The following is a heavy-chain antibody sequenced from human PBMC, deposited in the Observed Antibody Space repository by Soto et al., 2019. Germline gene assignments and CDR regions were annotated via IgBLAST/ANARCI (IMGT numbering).Heavy chain of an antibody. D-gene: IGHD3-10*01. Sequence: SETLSLTCTVSGGSISSYYWSWIRQPPGKGLEWIGYIYYSGSTNYNPSLKSRVTISVDTSKNQFSLKLSSVTAADTAVYYCESILLGFEESYYYGMDVWGQGTTVTVSS. CDR3: ESILLGFEESYYYGMDV. CDR1: GGSISSYY. V-gene: IGHV4-59*01. CDR2: IYYSGST. J-gene: IGHJ6*02.